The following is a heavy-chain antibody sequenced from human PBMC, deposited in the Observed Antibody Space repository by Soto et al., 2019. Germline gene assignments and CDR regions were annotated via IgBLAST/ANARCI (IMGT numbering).Heavy chain of an antibody. V-gene: IGHV1-8*01. CDR1: GYTFTSYD. CDR3: ARYTPNRVPFDP. J-gene: IGHJ5*02. Sequence: ASVKVSCKASGYTFTSYDINCGRQATGQGLEWMGWMNPNSGNTGYAQKFQGRVTMTRNTSISTAYMELSSLRSEDTAVYYCARYTPNRVPFDPWGRGTLVTFSS. CDR2: MNPNSGNT. D-gene: IGHD2-2*02.